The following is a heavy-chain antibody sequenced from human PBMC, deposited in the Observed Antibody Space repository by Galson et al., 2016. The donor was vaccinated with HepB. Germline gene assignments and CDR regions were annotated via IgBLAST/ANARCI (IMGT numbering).Heavy chain of an antibody. J-gene: IGHJ4*02. CDR3: ARRGGNCFPACGFDF. Sequence: PALVKPTQTFTLTCTFSGFSLTTAGVGVGWIRQSPEKALEWLALVYWDDDKRYSPSLRSRLTIIRDASKNQVVLTMSNVDPVDTGTYYCARRGGNCFPACGFDFWGQGIQVTVSS. V-gene: IGHV2-5*02. D-gene: IGHD2-21*01. CDR1: GFSLTTAGVG. CDR2: VYWDDDK.